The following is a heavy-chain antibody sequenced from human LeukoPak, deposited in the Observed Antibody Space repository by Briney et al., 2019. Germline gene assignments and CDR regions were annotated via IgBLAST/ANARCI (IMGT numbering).Heavy chain of an antibody. Sequence: PGRSQTLSCAASGFTFSTYAMHWVRQAPGKGLEWVAVISYDGRQKYYADSVKGRFTISRDNSKNTLYLQMNSLRAEDTAVYYCARDKAAAAGTGLDYWGQGTLVTVSS. D-gene: IGHD6-13*01. J-gene: IGHJ4*02. CDR1: GFTFSTYA. CDR2: ISYDGRQK. V-gene: IGHV3-30*14. CDR3: ARDKAAAAGTGLDY.